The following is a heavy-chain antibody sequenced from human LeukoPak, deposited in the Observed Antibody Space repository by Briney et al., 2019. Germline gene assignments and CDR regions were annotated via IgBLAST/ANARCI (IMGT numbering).Heavy chain of an antibody. Sequence: SVKVSCKASGGTFSTYAINWVRQAPGQGLEWMGGIIPIFGTANHAQKFQGRVTITADESTSTAYMELSSLRSEDTAVYYCARTLYCTSGSCYTARGVYMDVWGKGTTVTVSS. J-gene: IGHJ6*03. D-gene: IGHD2-2*02. V-gene: IGHV1-69*13. CDR3: ARTLYCTSGSCYTARGVYMDV. CDR2: IIPIFGTA. CDR1: GGTFSTYA.